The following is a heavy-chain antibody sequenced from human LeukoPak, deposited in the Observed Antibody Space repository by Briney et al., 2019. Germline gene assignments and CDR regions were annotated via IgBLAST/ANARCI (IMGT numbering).Heavy chain of an antibody. CDR3: AKDPRGQVQSWPYGLPAFDH. D-gene: IGHD1-1*01. V-gene: IGHV3-30*02. CDR1: GFHFSSYG. Sequence: GGSLRLSCGASGFHFSSYGIHWVRQAPGKGLEWVAFIRYDGSDKYYADSVKGRFTISRDNSNNTLYLQMSSLRVEDTAVYYCAKDPRGQVQSWPYGLPAFDHWGQGSLVTVSS. J-gene: IGHJ4*02. CDR2: IRYDGSDK.